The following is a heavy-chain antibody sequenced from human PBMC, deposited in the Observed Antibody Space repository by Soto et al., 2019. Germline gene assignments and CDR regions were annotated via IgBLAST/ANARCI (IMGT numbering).Heavy chain of an antibody. J-gene: IGHJ4*02. V-gene: IGHV3-30*18. CDR3: AKEFGSTWIDH. D-gene: IGHD6-13*01. Sequence: GGSLRLSCAASGFTLTTYGMHWVRQAPGKGLEWVAAMSYDGTKEYYADSVKGRFTISRDSSRNTLFLQLNSLRAEDTAVYYCAKEFGSTWIDHWGEGTLVTVSS. CDR2: MSYDGTKE. CDR1: GFTLTTYG.